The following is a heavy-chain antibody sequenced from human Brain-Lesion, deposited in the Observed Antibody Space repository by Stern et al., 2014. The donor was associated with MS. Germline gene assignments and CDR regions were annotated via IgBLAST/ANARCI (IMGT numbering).Heavy chain of an antibody. CDR3: AGEEDIRYCSGGSCTGNWFDP. Sequence: QVQLQESGPGLVKPSETLSLTCTVAGGSVSSTSYAWAWIRQPPGKGLEWIGTLYFSGNPSYSPSLKSRLHLSLDTSQDQFSLQLRSVTAADTAVYYCAGEEDIRYCSGGSCTGNWFDPWGQGTLVTVSS. D-gene: IGHD2-15*01. J-gene: IGHJ5*02. V-gene: IGHV4-39*01. CDR1: GGSVSSTSYA. CDR2: LYFSGNP.